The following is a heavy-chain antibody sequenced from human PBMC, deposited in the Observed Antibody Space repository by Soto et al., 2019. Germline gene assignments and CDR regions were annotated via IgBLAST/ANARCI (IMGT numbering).Heavy chain of an antibody. V-gene: IGHV4-4*02. CDR2: IYHSGST. Sequence: PSETLSLTCAVSGGSISSSNWWSWVRQPPGKGLEWIGEIYHSGSTNYNPSLKSRVTISVDKSKNQFSLKLSSVTAADTAVYYCARARSAGRRTFDYWGQGTLVTVSS. J-gene: IGHJ4*02. CDR1: GGSISSSNW. D-gene: IGHD6-19*01. CDR3: ARARSAGRRTFDY.